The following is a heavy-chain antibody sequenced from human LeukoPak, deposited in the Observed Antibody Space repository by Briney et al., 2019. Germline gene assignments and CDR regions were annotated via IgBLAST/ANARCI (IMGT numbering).Heavy chain of an antibody. CDR2: IYYSGST. V-gene: IGHV4-59*08. Sequence: AETLSLTCTVSGCSISSYYWSWIRQPPGKGLEWIGYIYYSGSTNYNPSLKSRVTISGDTSKNPFSLKLSSVTAADTAVYHCARTSRDYYMDVWGKGTTVTVSS. J-gene: IGHJ6*03. CDR3: ARTSRDYYMDV. CDR1: GCSISSYY.